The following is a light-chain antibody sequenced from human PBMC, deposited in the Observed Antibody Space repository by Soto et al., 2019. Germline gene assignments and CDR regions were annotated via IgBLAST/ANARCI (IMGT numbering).Light chain of an antibody. CDR3: QQSYSTPRT. J-gene: IGKJ1*01. V-gene: IGKV1-39*01. Sequence: DIQLTQSPSSLSASVGDIVTVTCRASQSINSYLNWYQQEPGKAPNLLIYAASSLQSGVPSRFSGGRSGTDFTLTISSRQPEDFATYYCQQSYSTPRTCAQGTRVGIK. CDR2: AAS. CDR1: QSINSY.